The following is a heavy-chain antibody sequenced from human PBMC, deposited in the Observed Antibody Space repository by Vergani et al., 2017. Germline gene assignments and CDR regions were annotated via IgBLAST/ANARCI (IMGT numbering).Heavy chain of an antibody. D-gene: IGHD2-2*01. CDR3: ARGGCSSTSCYNWFDP. V-gene: IGHV3-21*01. J-gene: IGHJ5*02. CDR1: GFTFSSYS. CDR2: ISSSSSYI. Sequence: EVQLLESGGGLVKPGGSLRLSCAASGFTFSSYSMNWVRQAPGKGLEWVSSISSSSSYIYYADSVKGRFTISRDNAKNSLYLQMNILRAEDTAVYCGARGGCSSTSCYNWFDPWGQGTLVTVSS.